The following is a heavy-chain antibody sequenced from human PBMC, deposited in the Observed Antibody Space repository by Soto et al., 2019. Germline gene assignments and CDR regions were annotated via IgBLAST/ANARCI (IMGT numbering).Heavy chain of an antibody. V-gene: IGHV5-51*01. Sequence: PGESLKISCKGSGYSFTSYWIGWVRQMPGKSLEWMGIIYPGDSDTRYSPSFQGQVTISADKSISTAYLQWSSLKASDTAMYYCASGEGYCSGGSCYRFDYWGQGTLVTVSS. CDR2: IYPGDSDT. CDR3: ASGEGYCSGGSCYRFDY. CDR1: GYSFTSYW. J-gene: IGHJ4*02. D-gene: IGHD2-15*01.